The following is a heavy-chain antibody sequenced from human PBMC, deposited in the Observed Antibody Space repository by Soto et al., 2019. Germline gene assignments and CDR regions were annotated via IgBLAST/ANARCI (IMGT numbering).Heavy chain of an antibody. CDR2: FYQRGST. J-gene: IGHJ5*02. V-gene: IGHV4-30-2*01. CDR1: GAHITSGAYS. D-gene: IGHD2-15*01. CDR3: ARDMSGCSSSGGYFSCWFDP. Sequence: QLQLRESGSGLVKPSQTLSLTCTVSGAHITSGAYSWSWLRKPPRKGLQWIGFFYQRGSTHYNPSLKSRVTISGDRSKNHFSLPMTSLTAADTAVYYCARDMSGCSSSGGYFSCWFDPWGPGTLVTVSS.